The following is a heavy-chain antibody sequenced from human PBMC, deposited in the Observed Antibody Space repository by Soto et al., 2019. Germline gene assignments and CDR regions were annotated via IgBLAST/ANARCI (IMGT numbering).Heavy chain of an antibody. V-gene: IGHV4-34*01. D-gene: IGHD4-4*01. CDR1: GGSFSGYY. CDR2: INHSGST. J-gene: IGHJ6*03. Sequence: SETLSLTCAVYGGSFSGYYWSWIRQPPGKGLEWIGEINHSGSTNYNPSLKSRVTISVDTSKNQFSLKLSSVTAADTAVYYCARGRRGQTTEYYYYYMDVWGKGTTVTVSS. CDR3: ARGRRGQTTEYYYYYMDV.